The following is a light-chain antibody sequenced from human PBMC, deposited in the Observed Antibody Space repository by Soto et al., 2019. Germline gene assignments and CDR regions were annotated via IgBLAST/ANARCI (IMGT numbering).Light chain of an antibody. CDR1: SSNIGSNY. V-gene: IGLV1-47*01. J-gene: IGLJ3*02. CDR2: RNN. CDR3: AAWDDSLSGV. Sequence: QPVLTQPPSASGTPGQRVTISCSGSSSNIGSNYVYWYQKLPGTAPKLLIYRNNQRPSGVPDRFSGSKSGTSASLAISGLRSEDEADYYCAAWDDSLSGVFGGGTKLTVL.